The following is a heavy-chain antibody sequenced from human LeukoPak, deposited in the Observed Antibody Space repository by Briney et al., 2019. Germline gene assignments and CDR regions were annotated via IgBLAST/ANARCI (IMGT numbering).Heavy chain of an antibody. Sequence: SETLSLTCAVYGGSFSGDYWSWIRQPPGKGLEWLGEINHSGSTNYNPSLKSRVTISVDTSKNQFSLKLSSVTAADTAVYYCARLNGEDYYDSSGYFPNYYYGMDVWGQGTTVTVSS. J-gene: IGHJ6*02. V-gene: IGHV4-34*01. CDR1: GGSFSGDY. D-gene: IGHD3-22*01. CDR3: ARLNGEDYYDSSGYFPNYYYGMDV. CDR2: INHSGST.